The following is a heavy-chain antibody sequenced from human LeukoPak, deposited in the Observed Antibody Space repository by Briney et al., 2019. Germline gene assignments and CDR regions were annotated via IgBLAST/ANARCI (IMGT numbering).Heavy chain of an antibody. CDR3: ARGLTLSGYYFDY. J-gene: IGHJ4*02. CDR1: GGSFSGYY. D-gene: IGHD3-9*01. Sequence: SETLSLTCAVYGGSFSGYYWSWIRQPPGKGLEWIGEINHSGSTNYNPSLKSRVTISVDTSKNQFSLKLSSVTAADTAVYYCARGLTLSGYYFDYWGQGTLVTVSS. V-gene: IGHV4-34*01. CDR2: INHSGST.